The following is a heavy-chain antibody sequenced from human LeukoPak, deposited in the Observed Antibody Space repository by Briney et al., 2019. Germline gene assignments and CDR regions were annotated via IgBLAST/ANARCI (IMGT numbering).Heavy chain of an antibody. V-gene: IGHV4-39*02. CDR3: ARDYYGLDY. Sequence: SETLSLTCTVSGGSISSSSYYWGWLRQPPGKGLEWIGSIYYSGSTYYNPSLKSRVTISVDTSKNQFSLKLRSVTAADTGVYYCARDYYGLDYWGQGTLVTVSS. CDR2: IYYSGST. J-gene: IGHJ4*02. D-gene: IGHD3-10*01. CDR1: GGSISSSSYY.